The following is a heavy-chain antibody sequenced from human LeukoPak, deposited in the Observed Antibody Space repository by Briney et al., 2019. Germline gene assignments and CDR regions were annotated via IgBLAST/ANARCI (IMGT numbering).Heavy chain of an antibody. V-gene: IGHV4-61*02. CDR1: GGSISSGSYY. D-gene: IGHD3-22*01. Sequence: SSQTLSLTCTVSGGSISSGSYYWSWIRQPAGKGLEWIGRIYTSGSTNYNPSLKSRVTISVDTSKNQFSLKLSSVTAADTAVHYCARRNYYDSSGYDYWGQGTLVTVSS. CDR3: ARRNYYDSSGYDY. J-gene: IGHJ4*02. CDR2: IYTSGST.